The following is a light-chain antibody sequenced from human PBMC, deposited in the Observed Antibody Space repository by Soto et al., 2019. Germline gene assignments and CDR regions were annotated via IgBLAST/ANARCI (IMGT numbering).Light chain of an antibody. Sequence: EIVLTQSPVTLSLSPGERATLSCRASQSINNYLAWYQQKPGQAPRLLIFATSTRATGVPARFSGSGSGTEFTLTISSLQSEDFAVYYCQQYGDWPLTFGGGAKVEIE. CDR2: ATS. CDR3: QQYGDWPLT. V-gene: IGKV3-11*01. CDR1: QSINNY. J-gene: IGKJ4*01.